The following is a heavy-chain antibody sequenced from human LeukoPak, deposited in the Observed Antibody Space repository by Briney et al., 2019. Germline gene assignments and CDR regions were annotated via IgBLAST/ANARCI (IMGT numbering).Heavy chain of an antibody. J-gene: IGHJ5*02. D-gene: IGHD3-3*01. Sequence: SETLSLTCAVYGGSFSGYYWSWIRQPPGKGLEWIGEINHSGSTNYNPSLKSRVTISVDTSKNQFSLKLSSVTAADTAVYYCAGGLTIFGVARRGWFDPWGQGTLDTVSS. CDR1: GGSFSGYY. CDR3: AGGLTIFGVARRGWFDP. V-gene: IGHV4-34*01. CDR2: INHSGST.